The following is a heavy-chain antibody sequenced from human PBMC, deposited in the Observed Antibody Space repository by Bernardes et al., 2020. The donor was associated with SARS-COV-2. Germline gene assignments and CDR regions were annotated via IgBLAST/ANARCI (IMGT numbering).Heavy chain of an antibody. J-gene: IGHJ6*02. Sequence: SGPTLVKPTQTLTLTCTFSGFSLTSARMCVTWIRQPPGKALELLARIDSDDDTYYSTSLRTRLTISKDTSKNQVVLRMTNMDPVDTATYYCARSPGDYFYQNGMDVWGQGTTVTVSS. D-gene: IGHD3-9*01. CDR1: GFSLTSARMC. CDR2: IDSDDDT. V-gene: IGHV2-70*11. CDR3: ARSPGDYFYQNGMDV.